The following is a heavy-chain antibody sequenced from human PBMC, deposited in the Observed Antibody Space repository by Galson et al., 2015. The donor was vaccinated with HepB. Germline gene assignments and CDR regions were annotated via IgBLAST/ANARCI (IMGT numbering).Heavy chain of an antibody. V-gene: IGHV1-18*01. CDR1: GRTFRNFG. Sequence: SVKVSCKASGRTFRNFGISWVRQAPGQGPEWMGWISVSNGNTKYGQKFQGRVTMTRDTFTNTAYMELRSLRSDDTAVYYCARGGMATIGGPTFDYWGQGTLVTVSS. CDR2: ISVSNGNT. CDR3: ARGGMATIGGPTFDY. J-gene: IGHJ4*02. D-gene: IGHD5-24*01.